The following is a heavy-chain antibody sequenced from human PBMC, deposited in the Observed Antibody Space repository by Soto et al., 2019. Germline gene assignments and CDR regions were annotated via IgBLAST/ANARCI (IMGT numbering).Heavy chain of an antibody. CDR3: ARVPLEMATILAFDI. V-gene: IGHV4-59*01. D-gene: IGHD5-12*01. J-gene: IGHJ3*02. CDR1: GGSMNSYY. Sequence: SETLSISFSVCGGSMNSYYWSWVRQPPGKGLEYIGYAYYSGSTYYNSSLESRVTISVDTTKNQFSLKLSSVTAADTAVYYCARVPLEMATILAFDIWGQGTMVTVSS. CDR2: AYYSGST.